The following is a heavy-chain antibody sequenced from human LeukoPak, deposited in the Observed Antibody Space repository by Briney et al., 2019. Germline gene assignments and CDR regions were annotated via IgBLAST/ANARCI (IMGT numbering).Heavy chain of an antibody. J-gene: IGHJ1*01. V-gene: IGHV3-7*01. Sequence: PGGSLRLSCAASGFTFSSYWMSWVRQAPGKGLEWAANIKQDGSEKYYVDSVKGRFTISRDNSKNTLYLQMNSLRAEDTAVYYCARAGGPNYYDSSSPKYFQHWGQGTLVTVSS. CDR1: GFTFSSYW. D-gene: IGHD3-22*01. CDR3: ARAGGPNYYDSSSPKYFQH. CDR2: IKQDGSEK.